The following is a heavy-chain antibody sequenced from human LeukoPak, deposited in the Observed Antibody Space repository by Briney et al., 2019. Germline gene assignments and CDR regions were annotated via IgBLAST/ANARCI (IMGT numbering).Heavy chain of an antibody. CDR3: ARVDSSIDP. CDR2: INHSGST. D-gene: IGHD6-19*01. CDR1: GGSFSGYY. V-gene: IGHV4-34*01. Sequence: KPSETLSPTCAVYGGSFSGYYWSWIREPPGKGLEWIGEINHSGSTNYNPSLKSRVTISVDTSKNQFSLKLSSVTAADTAVYYCARVDSSIDPWGQGTLVTVSS. J-gene: IGHJ5*02.